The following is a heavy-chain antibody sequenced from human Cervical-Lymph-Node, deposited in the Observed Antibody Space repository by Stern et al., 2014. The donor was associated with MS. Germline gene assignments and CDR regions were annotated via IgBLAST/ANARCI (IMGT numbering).Heavy chain of an antibody. CDR2: VILIFGTA. J-gene: IGHJ4*02. D-gene: IGHD6-13*01. CDR3: ARDSRHSSSWYSVGFDY. Sequence: QMQLVQSGAEVKKPGSSVKVSCKASGGTFSSYAISWVRQAPGQGLEWMGGVILIFGTANYAQKFQGRVTITADESTSTAYMELSSLRSEDTAVYYCARDSRHSSSWYSVGFDYWGQGTLVTVSS. V-gene: IGHV1-69*01. CDR1: GGTFSSYA.